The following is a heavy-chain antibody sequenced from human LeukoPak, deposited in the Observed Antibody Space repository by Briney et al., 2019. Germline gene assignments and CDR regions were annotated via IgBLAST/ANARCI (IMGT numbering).Heavy chain of an antibody. CDR3: AKAGIAAAGTHLYYYYYMDV. CDR1: GFTFSTYT. J-gene: IGHJ6*03. Sequence: GGSLRLSCAASGFTFSTYTMHWVRQAPGKGLEWVSAISGSGGSTYYADSVKGRFTISRDNSKNTLYLQMNSLRAEDTAVYYCAKAGIAAAGTHLYYYYYMDVWGKGTTVTVSS. D-gene: IGHD6-13*01. V-gene: IGHV3-23*01. CDR2: ISGSGGST.